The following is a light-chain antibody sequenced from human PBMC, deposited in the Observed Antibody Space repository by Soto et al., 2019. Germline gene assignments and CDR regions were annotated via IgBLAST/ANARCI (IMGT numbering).Light chain of an antibody. V-gene: IGKV3-20*01. CDR1: QSVSSSY. J-gene: IGKJ2*01. CDR2: GAS. CDR3: HQSGNSHT. Sequence: EIVLTQSPGTLSLSPGERATLSCRASQSVSSSYLAWYQQKPGQAPRLLIYGASSRATGIPDRLSGSGSGTDFTLTISRLEPEDFAVYYCHQSGNSHTFGQGTKVDIK.